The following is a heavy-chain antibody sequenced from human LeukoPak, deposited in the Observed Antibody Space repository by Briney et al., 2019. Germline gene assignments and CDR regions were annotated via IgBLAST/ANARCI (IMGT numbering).Heavy chain of an antibody. CDR2: IYYSGST. D-gene: IGHD3-10*01. CDR3: ASPYYGSGSYNWFDP. J-gene: IGHJ5*02. CDR1: GGSISSSSYY. V-gene: IGHV4-39*01. Sequence: PSETLSLTCTVSGGSISSSSYYWGWIRQPPGKGLEWFGSIYYSGSTYYNPSLKSRVTISVDTSKNQFSLKLSSVTAADTAVYYCASPYYGSGSYNWFDPWGQGTLVTVSS.